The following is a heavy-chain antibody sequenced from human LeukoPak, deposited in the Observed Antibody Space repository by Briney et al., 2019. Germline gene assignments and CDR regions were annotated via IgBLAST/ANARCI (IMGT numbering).Heavy chain of an antibody. D-gene: IGHD1-1*01. V-gene: IGHV3-7*01. J-gene: IGHJ6*02. CDR3: ATYTNWVAGDV. CDR1: GFTFSKSW. Sequence: GGSLRLSCAASGFTFSKSWMSWVRPAPGQGLEWVAAIQDDGSVKDYVDSVKGRFTISRDNAKNSLYLQMNSLRAEDTAVYYCATYTNWVAGDVWGQGTTVSVSS. CDR2: IQDDGSVK.